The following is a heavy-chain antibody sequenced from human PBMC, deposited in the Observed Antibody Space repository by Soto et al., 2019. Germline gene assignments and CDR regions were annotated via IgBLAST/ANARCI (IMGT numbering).Heavy chain of an antibody. V-gene: IGHV4-59*01. CDR1: GGSISSYY. CDR2: IYYSGST. D-gene: IGHD2-15*01. Sequence: QVQLQESGPGLVKPSETLSLTCTVSGGSISSYYWSWIRQPPGKGLEWIGYIYYSGSTNYNPSLKSRGTISVDTSKNQFSLKLSSVTASDTAVYYCARDEEGGCSGGSCYSRWGQGTLVTVSS. CDR3: ARDEEGGCSGGSCYSR. J-gene: IGHJ4*02.